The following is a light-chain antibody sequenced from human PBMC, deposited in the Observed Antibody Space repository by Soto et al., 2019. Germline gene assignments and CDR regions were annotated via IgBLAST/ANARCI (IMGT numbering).Light chain of an antibody. V-gene: IGLV1-44*01. Sequence: QSVLTQPPSASGTPGQRVTISCSGSSSNIGSNTVNWYQQLPGTAPKLLIYSNNQRPSGVPDRLSGSKSGTSASLAISGLQSEDEADYYCAAWDDSLNGPVFGGGTQLPVL. J-gene: IGLJ7*01. CDR2: SNN. CDR3: AAWDDSLNGPV. CDR1: SSNIGSNT.